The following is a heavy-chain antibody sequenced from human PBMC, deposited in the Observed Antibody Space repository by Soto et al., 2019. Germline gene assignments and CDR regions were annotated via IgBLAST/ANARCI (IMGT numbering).Heavy chain of an antibody. CDR1: GGTFSSYA. Sequence: SVQVSCKASGGTFSSYAISWVRQAPGQGLEWMGGIIPIFGTANYAQKFQGRVTITADESTSTAYMELSSLRSEDTAVYYCAREKYCSSTSXYPYYYDSSGYPLAFDIWGQGTMVTVSS. V-gene: IGHV1-69*13. D-gene: IGHD3-22*01. CDR2: IIPIFGTA. J-gene: IGHJ3*02. CDR3: AREKYCSSTSXYPYYYDSSGYPLAFDI.